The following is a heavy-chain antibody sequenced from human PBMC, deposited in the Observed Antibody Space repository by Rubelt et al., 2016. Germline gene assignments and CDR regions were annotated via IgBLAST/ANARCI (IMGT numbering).Heavy chain of an antibody. CDR3: ARVFSSSRKTKYYFDY. CDR1: GGSFSGYY. V-gene: IGHV4-34*01. J-gene: IGHJ4*02. Sequence: QVQLQQWGAGLLKPSETLSLTCAVYGGSFSGYYWSWIRQPPGKGLEWIGEINHSGSTNYNPSLKSRVTIAVATSKNQFSLKLSSVTAADTAVYYCARVFSSSRKTKYYFDYWGQGTLVTVSS. D-gene: IGHD6-13*01. CDR2: INHSGST.